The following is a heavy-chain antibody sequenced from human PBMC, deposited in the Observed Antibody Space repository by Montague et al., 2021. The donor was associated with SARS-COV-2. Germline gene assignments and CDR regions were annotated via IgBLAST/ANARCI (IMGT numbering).Heavy chain of an antibody. D-gene: IGHD2-8*02. V-gene: IGHV3-48*03. CDR1: GFTFSYFE. CDR2: ISGAGTTI. CDR3: ARDLVVTDGISDY. J-gene: IGHJ4*02. Sequence: SLRLSCAASGFTFSYFEMNWVRQAPGKGLEWISYISGAGTTIYYADSVKGRFIISRDNAKNSLYLQMNSLRAEDTAVYYCARDLVVTDGISDYWGQGTLVTVSS.